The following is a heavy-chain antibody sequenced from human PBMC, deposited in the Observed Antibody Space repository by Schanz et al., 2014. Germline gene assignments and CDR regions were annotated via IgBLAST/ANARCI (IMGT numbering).Heavy chain of an antibody. D-gene: IGHD3-9*01. Sequence: EVQLVESGGGLVQPGESLRLSCVASGFTFFGSFAMSWVRQAPGKGLEWVSGMSGSGSTADYADSVKGRFTISRDNSRKTLYLQMNSLRADDTAVYYCAKHVRSLTGNDYWGQGTLVTVSS. CDR2: MSGSGSTA. CDR1: GFTFFGSFA. J-gene: IGHJ4*02. V-gene: IGHV3-23*04. CDR3: AKHVRSLTGNDY.